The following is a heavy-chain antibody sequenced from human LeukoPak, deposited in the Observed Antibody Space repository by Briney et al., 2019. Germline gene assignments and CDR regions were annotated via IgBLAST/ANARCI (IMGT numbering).Heavy chain of an antibody. V-gene: IGHV3-30*18. CDR2: ISYDGSNK. CDR1: GFTFSSYG. J-gene: IGHJ5*02. Sequence: GGSLRLSCAASGFTFSSYGMHWVRQAPGKGLEWVAVISYDGSNKYYADSVKGRFTISRDNSKNTLYLQMNSLRAEDTAVYYCANEGWGAWGQGTLVTVSS. CDR3: ANEGWGA. D-gene: IGHD3-16*01.